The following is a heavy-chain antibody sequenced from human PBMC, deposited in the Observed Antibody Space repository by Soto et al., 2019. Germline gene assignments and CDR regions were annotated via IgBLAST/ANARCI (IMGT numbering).Heavy chain of an antibody. J-gene: IGHJ6*02. D-gene: IGHD3-9*01. CDR1: GFTFSSYS. V-gene: IGHV3-21*01. CDR2: ISSSSSYI. Sequence: VGSLRLSCAASGFTFSSYSMNWVRQAPGKGLEWVSSISSSSSYIYYADSVKGRFTISRDNAKNSLYLQMNSLRAEDTAVYYCASSVTYYDILTGYHYYYGMDVWGQGTTVTVSS. CDR3: ASSVTYYDILTGYHYYYGMDV.